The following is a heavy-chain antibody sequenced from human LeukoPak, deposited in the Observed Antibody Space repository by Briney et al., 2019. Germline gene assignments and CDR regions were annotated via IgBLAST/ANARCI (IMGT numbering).Heavy chain of an antibody. CDR1: GFTFSSYA. CDR2: ISYDGSNK. V-gene: IGHV3-30*04. CDR3: ARPRYYYDSSGYTNY. D-gene: IGHD3-22*01. Sequence: PGGSLRLSCAASGFTFSSYARHWVRQAPGKGLEWVAVISYDGSNKYYADSVKGRFTISRDNSKNTLYLQMNSLRAEDTAVYYCARPRYYYDSSGYTNYWGQGTLVTVSS. J-gene: IGHJ4*02.